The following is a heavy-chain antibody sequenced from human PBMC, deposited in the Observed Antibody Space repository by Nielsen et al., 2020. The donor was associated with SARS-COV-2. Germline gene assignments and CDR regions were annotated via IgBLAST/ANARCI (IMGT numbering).Heavy chain of an antibody. Sequence: GGSLRLSCAGSGFTFSTYYMNWVRQAPGKGLMWVSRSNTDGSKSAYADSVKGRFTISRDNARDTLYLQMNSLSAEDTAVYYCVRVRDDGYYYDTGPYDYWGQGALVTVSS. CDR2: SNTDGSKS. CDR3: VRVRDDGYYYDTGPYDY. J-gene: IGHJ4*02. CDR1: GFTFSTYY. D-gene: IGHD3-22*01. V-gene: IGHV3-74*01.